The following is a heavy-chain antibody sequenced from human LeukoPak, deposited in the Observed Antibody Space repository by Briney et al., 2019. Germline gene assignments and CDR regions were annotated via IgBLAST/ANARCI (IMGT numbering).Heavy chain of an antibody. CDR1: GGSISSGSYY. J-gene: IGHJ6*03. V-gene: IGHV4-61*02. CDR2: IYTSGST. D-gene: IGHD6-13*01. CDR3: AREPGYSSSWMVRLHYYYMDV. Sequence: SQTLSLTCTVSGGSISSGSYYWRWIRQPAGKGLEWIGRIYTSGSTNYNPSLKSRVTISVDTSKNQFSLKLSSVTAADTAVYYCAREPGYSSSWMVRLHYYYMDVWGKGTTVTISS.